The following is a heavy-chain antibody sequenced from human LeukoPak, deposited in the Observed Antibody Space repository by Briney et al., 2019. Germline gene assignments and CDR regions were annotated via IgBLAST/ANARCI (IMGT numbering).Heavy chain of an antibody. D-gene: IGHD4-11*01. CDR1: GGSISSYY. J-gene: IGHJ6*03. CDR2: IYYSGST. Sequence: SETLSLTCTVPGGSISSYYWSWIRQPPGKGLEWIGYIYYSGSTNYNPSLKSRVTISVDTSKNQFSLKLSSVTAADTAVYYCARVTLTTYYYYMDVWGKGTTVTVSS. V-gene: IGHV4-59*01. CDR3: ARVTLTTYYYYMDV.